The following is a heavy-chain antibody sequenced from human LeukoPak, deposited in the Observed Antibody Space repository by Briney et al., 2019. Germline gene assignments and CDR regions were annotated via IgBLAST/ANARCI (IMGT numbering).Heavy chain of an antibody. Sequence: SETLSLTCTVSGGSISSYYWSWIRQPAGKGLEWIGRIYTSGSTNYNPSLKSRVTMSVDTSKNQFSLKLSSVTAADTAVYYCARVVTYYDFWSGYFDYCGQGTLVTVSS. CDR2: IYTSGST. CDR1: GGSISSYY. CDR3: ARVVTYYDFWSGYFDY. J-gene: IGHJ4*02. V-gene: IGHV4-4*07. D-gene: IGHD3-3*01.